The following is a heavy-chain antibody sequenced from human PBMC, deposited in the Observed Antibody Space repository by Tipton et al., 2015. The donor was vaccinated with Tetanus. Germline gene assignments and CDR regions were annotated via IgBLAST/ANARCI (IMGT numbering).Heavy chain of an antibody. Sequence: QLVQSGGDLVQAGGALRISCEASGFTLDTYNMNRGRQAPGKGPGWVSSITSSSRYIYYSESVEGRFTISRDNAKNSVYLHLNSLRAEDTALYYCAREGNVGNSPDYWGQGTLVTVSS. V-gene: IGHV3-21*01. CDR3: AREGNVGNSPDY. J-gene: IGHJ4*02. D-gene: IGHD1-1*01. CDR1: GFTLDTYN. CDR2: ITSSSRYI.